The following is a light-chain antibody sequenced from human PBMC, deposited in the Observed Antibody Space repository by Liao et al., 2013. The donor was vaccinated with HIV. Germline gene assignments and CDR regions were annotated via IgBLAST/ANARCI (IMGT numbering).Light chain of an antibody. CDR3: QLWDGTSAHVL. CDR2: HDN. CDR1: TIGSRS. J-gene: IGLJ2*01. Sequence: SYELTLPPSVSVAPGQTARITCGGNTIGSRSVHWYQQKPGQAPVLVIYHDNDRPSGIPERFSGSNSADTATLTISRVEAGDEADYYCQLWDGTSAHVLFGGGTQLTVL. V-gene: IGLV3-21*04.